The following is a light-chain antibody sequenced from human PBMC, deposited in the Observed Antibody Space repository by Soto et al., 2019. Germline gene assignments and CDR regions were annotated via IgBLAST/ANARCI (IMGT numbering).Light chain of an antibody. CDR3: XXYGSSSPWT. CDR1: QSISSW. Sequence: DIQMTQSPSTLSASVGDRVTITCRASQSISSWLAWYQQKPGRAPKLLIYKASSLETGVPSRFSGSGSGTEXXXXXXXXQPDXFASXXXXXYGSSSPWTFGQGTKVEIK. V-gene: IGKV1-5*03. J-gene: IGKJ1*01. CDR2: KAS.